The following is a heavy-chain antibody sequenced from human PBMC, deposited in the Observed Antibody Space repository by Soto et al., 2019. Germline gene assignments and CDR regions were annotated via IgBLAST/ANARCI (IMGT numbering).Heavy chain of an antibody. Sequence: ASVKISCKASEYTFTSYAIHWLRQAPGQSLEWMGWINAGSGDSKYSQKFQGRVTISSDTSASTAYMELSSLRSEDTAVYYCASELQGLYFSLYRCPGALVTLSS. CDR3: ASELQGLYFSLY. V-gene: IGHV1-3*01. CDR1: EYTFTSYA. J-gene: IGHJ4*02. D-gene: IGHD2-8*01. CDR2: INAGSGDS.